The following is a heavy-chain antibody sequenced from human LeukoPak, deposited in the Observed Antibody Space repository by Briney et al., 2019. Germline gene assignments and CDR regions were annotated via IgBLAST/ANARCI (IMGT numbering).Heavy chain of an antibody. Sequence: PSETLSLTCAVYGGSFSGYYWSWIRQPPGKGLEWIGEINHSGSTNYNPSLKSRVTISVDTSKNQFSLKLSSVTAADTAVYYCARDMGITIFGVVIIEDWFDPWGQGTLVTVSS. V-gene: IGHV4-34*01. CDR3: ARDMGITIFGVVIIEDWFDP. CDR1: GGSFSGYY. J-gene: IGHJ5*02. CDR2: INHSGST. D-gene: IGHD3-3*01.